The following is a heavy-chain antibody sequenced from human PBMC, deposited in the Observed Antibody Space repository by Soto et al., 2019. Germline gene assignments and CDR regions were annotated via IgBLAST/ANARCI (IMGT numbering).Heavy chain of an antibody. V-gene: IGHV1-18*01. CDR2: ISAYTGNT. CDR1: GYTFSSYS. Sequence: QVQLVQSGAEVKKPGASVKVSCKASGYTFSSYSITWVRQAPGQGLEWMGWISAYTGNTNYAQRLQGRVTMTTDTSTTTAYMELRSLRYDDTALYYCASQTGHSYGRAFDYWGQGTLVTVSS. D-gene: IGHD5-18*01. CDR3: ASQTGHSYGRAFDY. J-gene: IGHJ4*02.